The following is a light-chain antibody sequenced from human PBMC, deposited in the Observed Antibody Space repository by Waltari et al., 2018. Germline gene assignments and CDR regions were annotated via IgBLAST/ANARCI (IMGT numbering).Light chain of an antibody. Sequence: EIVLTQSPATLSLSPGERATLSCRASQSVGISFAWYQQKPGQGPRLLIYDASNRATGIQVRFSGSGSGTDFTLTISSLEPEDFAVYYCQQRSKWPLTFGQGTKVEIK. CDR3: QQRSKWPLT. CDR2: DAS. V-gene: IGKV3-11*01. J-gene: IGKJ1*01. CDR1: QSVGIS.